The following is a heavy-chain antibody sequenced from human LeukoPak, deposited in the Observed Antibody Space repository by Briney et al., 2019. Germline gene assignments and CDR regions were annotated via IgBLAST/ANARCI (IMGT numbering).Heavy chain of an antibody. Sequence: PGGSLRLSCADAGFTFDDYVMHGVRQGPGEGLGWVSLISGDCGSTYYADSVQRRFTISRDNSKNSLYLQMNSLRTEHTALYYCAKDIPGSLILWFGEAGFDYWGQGTLVTVSS. CDR1: GFTFDDYV. V-gene: IGHV3-43*02. CDR2: ISGDCGST. J-gene: IGHJ4*02. D-gene: IGHD3-10*01. CDR3: AKDIPGSLILWFGEAGFDY.